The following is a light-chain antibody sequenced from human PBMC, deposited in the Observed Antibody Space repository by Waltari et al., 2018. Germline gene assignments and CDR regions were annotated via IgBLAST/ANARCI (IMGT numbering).Light chain of an antibody. Sequence: EIVLTQSSGTLSLSPGERATLSCRASQSINSFYFAWYQQKPGQAPSLLIYDTSTRATGVPDRFTGSGSGTDFALTISRLEPEDFAVYYCQQYGNSRTFGQGTKVEIK. J-gene: IGKJ1*01. CDR1: QSINSFY. V-gene: IGKV3-20*01. CDR3: QQYGNSRT. CDR2: DTS.